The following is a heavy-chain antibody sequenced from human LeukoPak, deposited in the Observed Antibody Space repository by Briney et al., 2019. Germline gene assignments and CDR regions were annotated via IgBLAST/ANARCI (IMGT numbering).Heavy chain of an antibody. D-gene: IGHD2/OR15-2a*01. V-gene: IGHV3-20*04. CDR2: INWNSVST. CDR3: ARDFYDGFALDY. J-gene: IGHJ4*02. CDR1: GFTFDDYG. Sequence: GGSLRLSCAASGFTFDDYGMSWVRQAPGKGLEWVSGINWNSVSTAYADSVKGRFTISRDNARNSLYLQMDNLRAEDTGVYYCARDFYDGFALDYWGQGTLVTVSS.